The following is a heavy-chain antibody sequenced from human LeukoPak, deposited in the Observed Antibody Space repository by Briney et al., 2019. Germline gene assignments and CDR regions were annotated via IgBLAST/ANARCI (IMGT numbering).Heavy chain of an antibody. CDR3: ARTYDFGRGPPGDAFDN. Sequence: GGSLRLSCAASGFTFSSYAMHWVRQAPGKGPEWVSYIDARSGITYYADSVQGRFTISRDDARESVFPQMDGLRVDDTAVYYCARTYDFGRGPPGDAFDNWGPGTWVIVSS. CDR2: IDARSGIT. D-gene: IGHD3-3*01. J-gene: IGHJ3*02. CDR1: GFTFSSYA. V-gene: IGHV3-48*04.